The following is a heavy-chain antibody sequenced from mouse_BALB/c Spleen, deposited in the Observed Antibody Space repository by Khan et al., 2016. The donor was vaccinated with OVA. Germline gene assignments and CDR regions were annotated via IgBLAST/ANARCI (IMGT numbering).Heavy chain of an antibody. CDR3: AGWNYRYDGYFDY. CDR1: GDSITSGY. V-gene: IGHV3-8*02. J-gene: IGHJ2*01. D-gene: IGHD2-14*01. Sequence: EVQLQESGPSLVKPSQTLSLTCSVTGDSITSGYWNWIRKFPGNKLEYMGYISSSDSTFYNPSLKSRISITRDTSKNQYYMQLNSVTTEDTATYYWAGWNYRYDGYFDYWGQGTTLTVSS. CDR2: ISSSDST.